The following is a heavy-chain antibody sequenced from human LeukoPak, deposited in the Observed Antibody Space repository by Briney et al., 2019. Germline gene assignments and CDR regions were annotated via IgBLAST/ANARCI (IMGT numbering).Heavy chain of an antibody. D-gene: IGHD5-24*01. CDR3: AKGRGWLQFFDY. J-gene: IGHJ4*02. CDR1: GFSFSTYA. Sequence: GGSLRLSCTASGFSFSTYAMNWVRQAPGKGLEWVSTISGGGGSTFYADSVKGRFTISRDNSKNTLYLQMNSLRAEDTAVYYCAKGRGWLQFFDYWGQGTLVTVSS. CDR2: ISGGGGST. V-gene: IGHV3-23*01.